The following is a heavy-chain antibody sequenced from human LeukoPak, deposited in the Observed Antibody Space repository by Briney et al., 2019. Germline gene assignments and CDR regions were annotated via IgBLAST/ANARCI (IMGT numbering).Heavy chain of an antibody. CDR1: GFTFSTYS. Sequence: GGSLRLSCAASGFTFSTYSMNWVRQAPGKGLEWVSYISSSSSTIYYADSVKGRFTISRDNAKNSLYLQMNSLRAEDTAVYYCARDPHSSGFGHDAFDIWGQGTMVTVSS. CDR3: ARDPHSSGFGHDAFDI. CDR2: ISSSSSTI. J-gene: IGHJ3*02. D-gene: IGHD3-22*01. V-gene: IGHV3-48*01.